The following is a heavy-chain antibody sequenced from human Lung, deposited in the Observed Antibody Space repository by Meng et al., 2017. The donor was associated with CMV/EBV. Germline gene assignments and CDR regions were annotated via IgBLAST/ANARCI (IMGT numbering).Heavy chain of an antibody. V-gene: IGHV4-34*01. CDR2: INHSGST. J-gene: IGHJ6*02. D-gene: IGHD2-2*01. CDR3: ARGYIVVVPAAMLRSGLYGMDV. CDR1: GGSFSGYY. Sequence: SETLSLXCAVYGGSFSGYYWSWIRQPPGKGLEWIGEINHSGSTNYNPSLKSRVTISVDTSKNQFPLKLSSVTAADTAVYYCARGYIVVVPAAMLRSGLYGMDVWGQGNXVNGAS.